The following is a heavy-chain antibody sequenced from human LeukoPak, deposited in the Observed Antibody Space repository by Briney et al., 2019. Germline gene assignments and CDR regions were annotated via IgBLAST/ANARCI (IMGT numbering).Heavy chain of an antibody. CDR3: ARDHGSAYYRAPRH. V-gene: IGHV1-46*01. J-gene: IGHJ4*02. CDR2: INPSGGST. Sequence: ASVKVSCKASGYIFTNYYMHWVRQAPGQGLEWMGTINPSGGSTTYAQKFQGRVTMTRDTSTSTVYMELSGLRSEDTAVYYCARDHGSAYYRAPRHWGQGTLVTVSP. CDR1: GYIFTNYY. D-gene: IGHD3-10*01.